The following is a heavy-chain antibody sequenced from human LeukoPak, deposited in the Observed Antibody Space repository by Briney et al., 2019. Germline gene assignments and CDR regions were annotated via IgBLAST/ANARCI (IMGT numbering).Heavy chain of an antibody. CDR3: ARGRVTSSWYYFDY. J-gene: IGHJ4*02. D-gene: IGHD6-13*01. V-gene: IGHV3-74*01. CDR2: INTDGSSP. Sequence: GGSLRLSCAASGFTFSSYWMHWVRQAPGKGLVWVSRINTDGSSPTYVDSVKGRFTISRDNAKNTLYLQINSLRAEDTAVYYCARGRVTSSWYYFDYWGQGALVTVSS. CDR1: GFTFSSYW.